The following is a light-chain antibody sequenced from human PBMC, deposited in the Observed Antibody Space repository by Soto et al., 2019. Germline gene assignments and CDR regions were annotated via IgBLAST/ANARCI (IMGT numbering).Light chain of an antibody. CDR3: CSDTSRGSLA. CDR2: DVS. CDR1: SNDISPCYY. Sequence: QSALTQPASVSGAPGQSITISCTGTSNDISPCYYVSWYRHHPGPAPQLVIYDVSNRPSGVSDRFSGSKSGTTASLTISGLQADDTAHYYCCSDTSRGSLAFGGGTKLTVL. J-gene: IGLJ2*01. V-gene: IGLV2-14*01.